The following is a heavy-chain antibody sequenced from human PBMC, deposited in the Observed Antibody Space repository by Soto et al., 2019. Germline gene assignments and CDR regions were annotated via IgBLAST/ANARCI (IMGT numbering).Heavy chain of an antibody. V-gene: IGHV4-59*12. Sequence: SETLSLTCTVSGGSISSYYWSWIRQPPGKGLEWIGYIYYSGSTNYNPSLKSRVTISVDTSKNQFSLKLSSVTAADTAVYYCARGGGQQLADWHFSARYYFDYWGQGTLVTVSS. D-gene: IGHD6-13*01. CDR3: ARGGGQQLADWHFSARYYFDY. J-gene: IGHJ4*02. CDR2: IYYSGST. CDR1: GGSISSYY.